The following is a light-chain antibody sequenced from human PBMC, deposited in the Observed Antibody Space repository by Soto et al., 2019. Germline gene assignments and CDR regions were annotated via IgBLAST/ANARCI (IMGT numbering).Light chain of an antibody. CDR3: SSYTSSSTLV. Sequence: QSALTQPASASGSPGQSITISCTGTSSDVGGYNYVSWYQQHPGKAPQLMIYEVSNRPSGVSNRFSGSKSGNTASLTISGLQAEDEADYYCSSYTSSSTLVFGTGTKLTVL. CDR1: SSDVGGYNY. J-gene: IGLJ1*01. V-gene: IGLV2-14*01. CDR2: EVS.